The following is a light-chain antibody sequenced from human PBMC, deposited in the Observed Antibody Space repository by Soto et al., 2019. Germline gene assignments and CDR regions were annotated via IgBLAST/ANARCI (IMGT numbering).Light chain of an antibody. CDR1: SSDVGGYNY. J-gene: IGLJ1*01. CDR3: SSYTSSSTL. CDR2: EVS. Sequence: QSVLTQPASVSGSPGQSITISCTGTSSDVGGYNYVSWCQQHPGKAPKLMIYEVSNRPSGVSNRFSGSKSGNTASLTISGLQAEDEADYYCSSYTSSSTLFGTGTKVTVL. V-gene: IGLV2-14*01.